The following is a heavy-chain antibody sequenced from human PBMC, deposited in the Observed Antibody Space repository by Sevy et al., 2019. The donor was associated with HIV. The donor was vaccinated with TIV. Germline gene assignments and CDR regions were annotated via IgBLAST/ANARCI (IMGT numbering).Heavy chain of an antibody. CDR1: GFTFDDYA. J-gene: IGHJ6*02. V-gene: IGHV3-9*01. D-gene: IGHD3-16*01. CDR2: ISWNSGSI. Sequence: GGSLRLSCAASGFTFDDYAMHWVRQAPGKGLEWVSGISWNSGSIGYADSVKGRFTISRDNAKNSLYLQMSSLRAEDTALYYCAKDMTGGYYGMDVWGQGTTVTVSS. CDR3: AKDMTGGYYGMDV.